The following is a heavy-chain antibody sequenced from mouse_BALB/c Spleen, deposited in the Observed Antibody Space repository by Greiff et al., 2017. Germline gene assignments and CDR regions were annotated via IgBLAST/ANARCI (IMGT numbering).Heavy chain of an antibody. CDR1: GYTFSSYW. J-gene: IGHJ3*01. CDR3: ARPRGEPTVFAY. Sequence: VQLQQSGAELMKPGASVKISCKATGYTFSSYWIEWVKQRPGHGLEWIGEILPGSGSTNYNEKFKGKATFTADTSSNTAYMQLSSLTSEDSAVYYCARPRGEPTVFAYWGQGTLVTVSA. V-gene: IGHV1-9*01. CDR2: ILPGSGST.